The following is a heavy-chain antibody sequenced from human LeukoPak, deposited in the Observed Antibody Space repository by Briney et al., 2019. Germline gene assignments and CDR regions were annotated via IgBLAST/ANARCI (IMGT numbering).Heavy chain of an antibody. CDR1: GFTFSSYN. V-gene: IGHV3-21*01. CDR2: ITSGSSYI. Sequence: GGSLRLSCAASGFTFSSYNMNWVRQAPGKGLEWVSSITSGSSYIYYADSVKGRFTISRDNAKNSLYLQMNSLRAEDTAVYYCARDPLSSSSFDLWGQGTLVTVSS. D-gene: IGHD6-13*01. J-gene: IGHJ4*02. CDR3: ARDPLSSSSFDL.